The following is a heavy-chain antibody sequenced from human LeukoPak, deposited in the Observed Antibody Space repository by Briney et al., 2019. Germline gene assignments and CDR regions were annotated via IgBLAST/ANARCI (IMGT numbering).Heavy chain of an antibody. CDR1: GGTFSSYA. D-gene: IGHD1-1*01. CDR2: IIPIFGTA. V-gene: IGHV1-69*05. CDR3: AREQVESNWFDP. Sequence: ASVKVSCKASGGTFSSYAISWVRQAPGQGLEWVGRIIPIFGTANYAQKFQGRVTITTDESTSTAYMEPSSLRSEDTAVYYCAREQVESNWFDPWGQGTLVTVSS. J-gene: IGHJ5*02.